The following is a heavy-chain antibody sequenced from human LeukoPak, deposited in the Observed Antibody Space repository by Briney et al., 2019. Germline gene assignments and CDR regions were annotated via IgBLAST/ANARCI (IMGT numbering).Heavy chain of an antibody. V-gene: IGHV3-21*01. CDR1: GFTFSSYS. J-gene: IGHJ4*02. Sequence: GGSLRLSCAASGFTFSSYSMNWVRQAPGKGLEWVSSISSSSSYIYYADSVKGRFTVSRDNAKNSLYLQMNSLRAEDTAVYYCAINSSQATIDYWGQGTLVTVSS. D-gene: IGHD6-13*01. CDR2: ISSSSSYI. CDR3: AINSSQATIDY.